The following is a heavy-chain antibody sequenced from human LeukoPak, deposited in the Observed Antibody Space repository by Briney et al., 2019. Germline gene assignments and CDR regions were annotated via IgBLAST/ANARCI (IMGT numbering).Heavy chain of an antibody. J-gene: IGHJ4*02. CDR1: GGSISSSSYY. Sequence: SETLSLTCTVSGGSISSSSYYWGWIRQPPGKGLEWIGSIYYSGSTYYNPSLKSRVTISVDTSKNQFSLKLSSVTAADTAVYYCARAGRQWTTVYYFDYWGQGTLVTVSS. D-gene: IGHD4-17*01. CDR3: ARAGRQWTTVYYFDY. V-gene: IGHV4-39*07. CDR2: IYYSGST.